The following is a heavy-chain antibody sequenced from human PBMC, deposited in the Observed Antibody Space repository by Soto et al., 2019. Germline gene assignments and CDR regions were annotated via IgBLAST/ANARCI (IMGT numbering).Heavy chain of an antibody. D-gene: IGHD3-10*01. Sequence: SETLSLTCAVYGGSFSGYYWSWIRQPPGKGLEWIGEINHSGSTNYNPSLKSRVTISVDTSKNQFSLKLSSVTAADTAVYYCARGGITMVRGEMAPNWFDPWGQGTLVTVSS. CDR1: GGSFSGYY. V-gene: IGHV4-34*01. CDR3: ARGGITMVRGEMAPNWFDP. J-gene: IGHJ5*02. CDR2: INHSGST.